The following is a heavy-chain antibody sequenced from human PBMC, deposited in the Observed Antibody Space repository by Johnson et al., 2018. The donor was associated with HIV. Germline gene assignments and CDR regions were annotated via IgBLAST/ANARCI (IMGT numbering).Heavy chain of an antibody. CDR1: AFTFDDYG. J-gene: IGHJ3*02. CDR2: INWNGGST. CDR3: ARACRDGYTCDAFDI. Sequence: VQLVESGGGVVRPGGSLRLSCAASAFTFDDYGMSWVRQAPGKGLEWVSGINWNGGSTGYADSVKGRFTISRDNAKNSLYLQMNSLRAEDTAVYYCARACRDGYTCDAFDIWGQGTMVTVSS. V-gene: IGHV3-20*04. D-gene: IGHD5-24*01.